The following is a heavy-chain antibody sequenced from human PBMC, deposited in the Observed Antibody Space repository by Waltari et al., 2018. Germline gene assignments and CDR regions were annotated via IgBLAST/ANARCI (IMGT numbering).Heavy chain of an antibody. Sequence: QVQLVESGGGVVQPGGSLRLSCAASGFTFSSYCLHWFRPAPGKGVEGVAFIRYDGSKKDYADSVKGRFTIARDKSKNTLDLQMNSLRAEDTAVYYCAKDPGRRHWYFDLWGRGTLVTVSS. J-gene: IGHJ2*01. V-gene: IGHV3-30*02. CDR1: GFTFSSYC. CDR2: IRYDGSKK. CDR3: AKDPGRRHWYFDL.